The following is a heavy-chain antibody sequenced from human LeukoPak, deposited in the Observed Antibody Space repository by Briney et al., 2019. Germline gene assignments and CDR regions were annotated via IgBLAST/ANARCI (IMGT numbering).Heavy chain of an antibody. V-gene: IGHV1-69*13. CDR3: ARSGIQSYYFDY. CDR2: IIPIFGTA. J-gene: IGHJ4*02. CDR1: GGTFSSYA. D-gene: IGHD5-18*01. Sequence: SVKVSCKASGGTFSSYAISWVRQAPGQGLEWMGGIIPIFGTANYAQRFQGRVTITADESTSTAYMELSSLRSEDTAVYYCARSGIQSYYFDYWGQGTLITVSS.